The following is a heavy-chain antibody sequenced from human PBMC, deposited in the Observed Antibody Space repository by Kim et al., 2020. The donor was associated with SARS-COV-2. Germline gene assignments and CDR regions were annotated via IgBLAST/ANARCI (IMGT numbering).Heavy chain of an antibody. CDR2: IKQDGSEK. CDR3: AREAPIQLSYYYGMDV. V-gene: IGHV3-7*01. J-gene: IGHJ6*02. D-gene: IGHD5-18*01. CDR1: GFTFSSYW. Sequence: GGSLRLSCAASGFTFSSYWMSWVRQAPGKGLEWVANIKQDGSEKYYVDSVKGRFTISRDNAKNSLYLQMNSLRAEDTAVYYCAREAPIQLSYYYGMDVWGQGTTVTVSS.